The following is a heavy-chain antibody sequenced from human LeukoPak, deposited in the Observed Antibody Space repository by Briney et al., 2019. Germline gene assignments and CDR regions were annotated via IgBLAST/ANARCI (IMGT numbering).Heavy chain of an antibody. Sequence: GASVKVSCKASGYTFSSYGISWVRQAPGQGLEWMGWISAYNGNTNYAQKLQGRVTMTTDTSTSTAYMELRSQRSDDTAVYYCARSLRFLEWLLSDYYYYGMDVWGQGTTVTVSS. CDR1: GYTFSSYG. D-gene: IGHD3-3*01. CDR3: ARSLRFLEWLLSDYYYYGMDV. J-gene: IGHJ6*02. V-gene: IGHV1-18*01. CDR2: ISAYNGNT.